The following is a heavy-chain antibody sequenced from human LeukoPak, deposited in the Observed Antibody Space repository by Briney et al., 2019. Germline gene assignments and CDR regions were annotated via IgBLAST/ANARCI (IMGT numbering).Heavy chain of an antibody. CDR2: INAGNGNT. CDR1: GYTFTSYA. D-gene: IGHD3-22*01. V-gene: IGHV1-3*03. Sequence: ASVKVSCKASGYTFTSYAMHWVRQAPGQRLEWMGWINAGNGNTKYSQEFQGRATITRDTSASTAYMELSSLRSEDMAVYYCARAVNYYDSSGYYPFDYWGQGTLVTVSS. J-gene: IGHJ4*02. CDR3: ARAVNYYDSSGYYPFDY.